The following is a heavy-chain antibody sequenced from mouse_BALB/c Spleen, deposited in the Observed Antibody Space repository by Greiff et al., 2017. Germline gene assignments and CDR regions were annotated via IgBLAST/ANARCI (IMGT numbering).Heavy chain of an antibody. CDR1: GYTFTSYW. Sequence: QVQLQQSGAELAKPGASVKMSCKASGYTFTSYWMHWVKQRPGQGLEWIGYINPSTGYTEYNQKFKDKATLTADKSSSTAYMQLSSLTSEDSAVYYCAREGEPIYYGNYVGFAYWGQGTLVTVSA. CDR2: INPSTGYT. D-gene: IGHD2-1*01. V-gene: IGHV1-7*01. J-gene: IGHJ3*01. CDR3: AREGEPIYYGNYVGFAY.